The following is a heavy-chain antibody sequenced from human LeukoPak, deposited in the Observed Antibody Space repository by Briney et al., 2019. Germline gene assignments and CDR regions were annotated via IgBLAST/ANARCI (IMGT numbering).Heavy chain of an antibody. V-gene: IGHV3-11*01. J-gene: IGHJ4*02. CDR2: ISSSGSTI. CDR1: GFTFSDYX. Sequence: SCXASGFTFSDYXXSWIRQAPGKXXEWVSYISSSGSTIYYADSVKGRFTISRDNAKNSLYLQMNSLRAEDTAVYYCARVSARYYFDYWGQGTLVTVSS. CDR3: ARVSARYYFDY.